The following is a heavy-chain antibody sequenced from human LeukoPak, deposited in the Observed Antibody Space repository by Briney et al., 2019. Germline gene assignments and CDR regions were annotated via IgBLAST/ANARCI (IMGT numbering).Heavy chain of an antibody. CDR3: ARDIRGGTNEEGQS. J-gene: IGHJ4*02. D-gene: IGHD1-26*01. Sequence: GGSLRLSCAASGFTFSSYWMSWVRQAPGKGLEWVANIKQDGSEKYYVDSVKGRFTISRDNAKNSVYLQMNSLRAEDTAVYYCARDIRGGTNEEGQSWGQGILVTVSS. CDR1: GFTFSSYW. V-gene: IGHV3-7*01. CDR2: IKQDGSEK.